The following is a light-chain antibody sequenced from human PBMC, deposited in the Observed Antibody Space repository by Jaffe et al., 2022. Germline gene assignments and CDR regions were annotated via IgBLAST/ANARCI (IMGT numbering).Light chain of an antibody. Sequence: QSVLTQPPSVSGAPGQRVTISCTGSSSNIGAGYDVHWYQQLPGTAPKLLIFGNSNRPSGVPDRFSGSKSGTSVSLAITGLQAGDEADYYCQSYDSSLSDDVVFGGGTKLTVL. CDR1: SSNIGAGYD. CDR3: QSYDSSLSDDVV. V-gene: IGLV1-40*01. J-gene: IGLJ2*01. CDR2: GNS.